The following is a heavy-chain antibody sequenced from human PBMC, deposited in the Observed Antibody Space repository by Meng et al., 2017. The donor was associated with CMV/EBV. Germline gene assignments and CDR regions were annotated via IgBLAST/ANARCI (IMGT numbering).Heavy chain of an antibody. J-gene: IGHJ5*02. CDR1: GFTFDDYA. CDR2: ISWNGGST. CDR3: ARVRGGNSGWFDP. V-gene: IGHV3-20*04. Sequence: GGSLRLSCAASGFTFDDYAMHWVRQAPGKGLEWVSGISWNGGSTGYADSVKGRFTISRDNAKNSLYLQMNSLRAEDTALYYCARVRGGNSGWFDPWGQGTLVTVSS. D-gene: IGHD4-23*01.